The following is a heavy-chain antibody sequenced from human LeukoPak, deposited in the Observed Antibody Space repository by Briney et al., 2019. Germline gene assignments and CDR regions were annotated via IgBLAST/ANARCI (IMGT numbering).Heavy chain of an antibody. CDR2: IIPIFGTT. CDR1: GGTFRSYA. D-gene: IGHD5-24*01. CDR3: ARDLGSRDGYNPPNLFDN. Sequence: SVKVSCKASGGTFRSYAISWVRQAPGQGLEWMGGIIPIFGTTNYAQEFQGRVTITADESTSTAYMELSSLRSEDTAVYYCARDLGSRDGYNPPNLFDNWGQGTLVTVSS. V-gene: IGHV1-69*13. J-gene: IGHJ4*02.